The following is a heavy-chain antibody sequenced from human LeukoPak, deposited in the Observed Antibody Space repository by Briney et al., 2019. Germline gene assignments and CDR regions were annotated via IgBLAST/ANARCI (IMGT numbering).Heavy chain of an antibody. J-gene: IGHJ4*02. V-gene: IGHV1-69*13. CDR3: ARVGDSSGYYLDY. D-gene: IGHD3-22*01. CDR2: IIPIFGTA. Sequence: ASVKVSYKASRGTFSSYAISWVRQAPGQGLEWMGGIIPIFGTANYAQKFQGRVTITADESTSTAYMELSSLRSEDTAVYYCARVGDSSGYYLDYWGQGTLVTVSS. CDR1: RGTFSSYA.